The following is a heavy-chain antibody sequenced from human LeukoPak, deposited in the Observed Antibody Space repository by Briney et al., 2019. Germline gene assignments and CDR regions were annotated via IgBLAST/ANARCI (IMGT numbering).Heavy chain of an antibody. D-gene: IGHD3-22*01. CDR1: GGSISSYY. V-gene: IGHV4-59*01. CDR2: IYYSGST. Sequence: SETLSLTCTVSGGSISSYYWSWIRQPPGKGLEWIGYIYYSGSTNYNPSLKSRVTISVDTSKTHFSLKLSSVTAADTAVYYCASSGYRYGMDVWGQGTTVTVSS. CDR3: ASSGYRYGMDV. J-gene: IGHJ6*02.